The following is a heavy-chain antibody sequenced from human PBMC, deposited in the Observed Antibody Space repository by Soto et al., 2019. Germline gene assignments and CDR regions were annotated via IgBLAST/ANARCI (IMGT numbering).Heavy chain of an antibody. CDR2: ISGYNGNT. CDR1: GYTFTSSG. CDR3: ARAPGYCNSTICYIDTFDI. V-gene: IGHV1-18*01. Sequence: ASVKVSCKPSGYTFTSSGVSWVRQAPGQGLEWMGWISGYNGNTNYAQKFRGRVTMTTDTSTTTAYMEVRSLRADDTAVYYCARAPGYCNSTICYIDTFDIWGQGTKVTVSS. J-gene: IGHJ3*02. D-gene: IGHD2-2*02.